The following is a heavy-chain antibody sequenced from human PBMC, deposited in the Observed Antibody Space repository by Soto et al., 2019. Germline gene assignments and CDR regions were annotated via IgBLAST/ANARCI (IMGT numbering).Heavy chain of an antibody. CDR3: AKGGEYQLLRIYFDY. CDR1: GFILSSYG. V-gene: IGHV3-30*18. D-gene: IGHD2-2*01. CDR2: ISYDGSSK. J-gene: IGHJ4*02. Sequence: QVQLVESGGGVVQLGSSLRLSCAASGFILSSYGRHWVRQAPGRGLEWVAVISYDGSSKYYADSVKGRFTISRDNSENTLHLQMNSLRAEDTAMYYCAKGGEYQLLRIYFDYWGQGTPVTVSS.